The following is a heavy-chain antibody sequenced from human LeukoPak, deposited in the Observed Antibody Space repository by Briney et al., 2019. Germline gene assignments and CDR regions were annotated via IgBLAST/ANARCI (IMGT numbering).Heavy chain of an antibody. V-gene: IGHV3-21*01. CDR3: ARDPPSRGTRYFDY. Sequence: PGGSLRLSCAASGFTFSSYSMNWVRQAPGTGLEWVSPISSTSSSITYADSVKGRFTISRDNANNSLYLQMDSQRAEDTAVYYCARDPPSRGTRYFDYWGQGTLVTVSS. J-gene: IGHJ4*02. CDR2: ISSTSSSI. D-gene: IGHD3-16*01. CDR1: GFTFSSYS.